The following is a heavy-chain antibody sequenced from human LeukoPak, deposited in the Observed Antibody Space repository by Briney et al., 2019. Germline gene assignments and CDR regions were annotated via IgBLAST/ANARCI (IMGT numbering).Heavy chain of an antibody. CDR2: IWYDGSNK. Sequence: GRSLRLSCAASGFTFSSYGMHWVRQAPGKGLEWVAVIWYDGSNKYYADSVKGRFTISRDNSKNTLYLQMNSLRAEDTAVHYCARPYYDSSGYYYWGNAFDIWGQGTMVTVSS. D-gene: IGHD3-22*01. J-gene: IGHJ3*02. CDR1: GFTFSSYG. V-gene: IGHV3-33*01. CDR3: ARPYYDSSGYYYWGNAFDI.